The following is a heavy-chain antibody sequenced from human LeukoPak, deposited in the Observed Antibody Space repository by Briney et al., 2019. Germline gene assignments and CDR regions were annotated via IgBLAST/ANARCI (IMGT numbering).Heavy chain of an antibody. V-gene: IGHV3-48*04. CDR3: ARDEYCSSTSCYFFDI. D-gene: IGHD2-2*01. Sequence: GGSLRLSCAASGFTFSSYSMNWVRQAPGKGLEWVSYISSSSSTIYYADSVKGRFTISRDNAKNPLYLQMNSLRAEDTAVYYCARDEYCSSTSCYFFDIWGQGTMVTVSS. CDR1: GFTFSSYS. CDR2: ISSSSSTI. J-gene: IGHJ3*02.